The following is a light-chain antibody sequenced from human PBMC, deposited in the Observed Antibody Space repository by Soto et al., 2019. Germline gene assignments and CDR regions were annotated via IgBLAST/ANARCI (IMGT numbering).Light chain of an antibody. J-gene: IGKJ1*01. V-gene: IGKV3-20*01. Sequence: ELPSTQSEGTVSSSQGARQTLACRASQSIDSKDLAWYQQRPGQAPRILIFAASSRATGVPDRFSGSGSGTDFTLTISRLEPGDFAVYYCQQYGYSSWTFGQGTKVDIK. CDR1: QSIDSKD. CDR2: AAS. CDR3: QQYGYSSWT.